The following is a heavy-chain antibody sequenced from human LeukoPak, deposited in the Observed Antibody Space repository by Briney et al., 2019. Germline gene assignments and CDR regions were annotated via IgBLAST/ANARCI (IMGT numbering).Heavy chain of an antibody. CDR1: GGSISSSY. J-gene: IGHJ4*02. V-gene: IGHV4-59*01. D-gene: IGHD6-19*01. CDR3: ARFSSGWHIDY. Sequence: SETLSLTCTVSGGSISSSYWTWIRQPPGKGLEWIGYIYYSGRTNYNPSPKSRVTISVDTSKNHLSLKLTSVTAADTAVYYCARFSSGWHIDYWGQGTLVTVSS. CDR2: IYYSGRT.